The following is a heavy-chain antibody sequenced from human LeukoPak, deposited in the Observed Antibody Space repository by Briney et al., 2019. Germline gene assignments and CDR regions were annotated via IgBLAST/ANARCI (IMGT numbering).Heavy chain of an antibody. CDR1: GLTFTNYG. Sequence: GGSLRLSCATSGLTFTNYGTAWVRQAAGKGLEWVSTISGSGISTYYADSVKGRFTISRNNSKNTLHLQMNSLRADDTAVYYCVKDRWSGSTSCYDYWGQGTLVTVSS. CDR2: ISGSGIST. V-gene: IGHV3-23*01. D-gene: IGHD2-2*01. CDR3: VKDRWSGSTSCYDY. J-gene: IGHJ4*02.